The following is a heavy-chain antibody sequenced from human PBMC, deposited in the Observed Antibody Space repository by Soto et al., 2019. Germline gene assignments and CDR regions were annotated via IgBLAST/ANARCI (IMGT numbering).Heavy chain of an antibody. D-gene: IGHD2-2*01. Sequence: VQLQESGPGLVKPSETLSLTCTVSGGSISNYHWSWIRQPPGKGLEWIGYIYYSGSTNYNPSLKSRVTISVDTSKKQFSRKLSSVTAADTAVYYCARGDCTSTSCYYYYGMDVWGQGTTVTVSS. CDR2: IYYSGST. J-gene: IGHJ6*02. CDR1: GGSISNYH. V-gene: IGHV4-59*01. CDR3: ARGDCTSTSCYYYYGMDV.